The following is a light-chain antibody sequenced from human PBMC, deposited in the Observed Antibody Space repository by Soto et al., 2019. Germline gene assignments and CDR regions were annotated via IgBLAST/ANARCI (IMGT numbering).Light chain of an antibody. Sequence: EIVLTQSPGTLSLSPGERATLSCRASQSVSSNYLAWYQQKPGQAPRLLIYGASSRATGIPARFSGSWSGTDFTLTISRLEPEDVAVYYCQQYVTSVTFGPGTKVDVK. CDR2: GAS. CDR3: QQYVTSVT. V-gene: IGKV3-20*01. CDR1: QSVSSNY. J-gene: IGKJ3*01.